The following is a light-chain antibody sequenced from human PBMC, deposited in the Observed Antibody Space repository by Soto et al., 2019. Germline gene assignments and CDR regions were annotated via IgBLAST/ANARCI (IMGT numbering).Light chain of an antibody. CDR2: WAS. J-gene: IGKJ4*02. Sequence: DIVMTRSPEALGGSLGEGAAINCKSSQSVFYSCNNKHYSAWYQQQPQPPPKLLIYWASTRESGVPDCFSGSASGTDFPPTISSQPAEDVAVYYCQYYYPLPLTFGGGTKVDI. CDR3: QYYYPLPLT. CDR1: QSVFYSCNNKHY. V-gene: IGKV4-1*01.